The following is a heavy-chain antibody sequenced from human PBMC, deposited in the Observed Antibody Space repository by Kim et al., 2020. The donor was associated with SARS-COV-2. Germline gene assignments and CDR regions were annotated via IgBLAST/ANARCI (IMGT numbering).Heavy chain of an antibody. V-gene: IGHV3-15*01. D-gene: IGHD6-13*01. J-gene: IGHJ5*02. CDR3: TTDFSRGIAAASP. Sequence: YAAPVKGRFTISRDDSKNTLYLQMNSLKTEDTAVYYCTTDFSRGIAAASPWGQGTLVTVSS.